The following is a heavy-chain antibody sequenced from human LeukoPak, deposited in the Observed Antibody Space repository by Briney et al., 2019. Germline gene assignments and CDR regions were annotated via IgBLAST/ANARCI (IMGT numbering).Heavy chain of an antibody. CDR2: IYIGGNT. V-gene: IGHV4-4*07. J-gene: IGHJ3*02. CDR1: GDSISSYY. D-gene: IGHD3-10*01. CDR3: ARGGSSMVRGLRNAFDI. Sequence: PSETLSLTCTVSGDSISSYYWCWVRKPPPEGLERIGRIYIGGNTNYNPSLTRRVTMSVDTSKNQFSLTLSSVTAADTAVYYCARGGSSMVRGLRNAFDIWGQGTVVTVSS.